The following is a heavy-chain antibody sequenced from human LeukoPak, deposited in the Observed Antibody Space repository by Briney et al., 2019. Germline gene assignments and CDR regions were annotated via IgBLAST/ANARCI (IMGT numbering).Heavy chain of an antibody. D-gene: IGHD1-26*01. J-gene: IGHJ5*02. CDR1: GGSFSGYY. CDR2: IYHSGST. V-gene: IGHV4-34*01. CDR3: ASGSYYDWYWFDP. Sequence: SSETLSLTCAVYGGSFSGYYWSWIRQPPGKGLEWIGSIYHSGSTYYNPSLKSRVTISVDTSKNQFSLKLSSVTAADTAVYYCASGSYYDWYWFDPWGQGTLVTVSS.